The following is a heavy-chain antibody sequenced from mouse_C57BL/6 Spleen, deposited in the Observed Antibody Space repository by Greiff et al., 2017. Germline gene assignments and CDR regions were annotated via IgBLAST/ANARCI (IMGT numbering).Heavy chain of an antibody. CDR1: GFTFSDYG. J-gene: IGHJ4*01. Sequence: EVQRVESGGGLVKPGGSLKLSCAASGFTFSDYGMHWVRQAPEKGLEWVAYISSGSSTFYYADTVKGRFTISRDNAKNTLFLQMTSLRSEDTAMYYCARDDGYYVYAMDYWGQGTSVTVSS. D-gene: IGHD2-3*01. CDR3: ARDDGYYVYAMDY. CDR2: ISSGSSTF. V-gene: IGHV5-17*01.